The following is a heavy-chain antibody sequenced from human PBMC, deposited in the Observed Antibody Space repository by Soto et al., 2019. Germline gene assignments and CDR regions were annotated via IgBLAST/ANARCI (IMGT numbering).Heavy chain of an antibody. CDR3: AADSVGGSGWYWLDAGAFDI. V-gene: IGHV1-58*02. CDR1: GFTFTSSA. CDR2: IVVGSGNT. D-gene: IGHD6-19*01. J-gene: IGHJ3*02. Sequence: ASVKVSCKASGFTFTSSAMQWVRQARGQRLEWIGWIVVGSGNTNYAQKFQERVTITRDMSTSTAYMELSSLRSEDTAVYYCAADSVGGSGWYWLDAGAFDIWGQGTMVTVSS.